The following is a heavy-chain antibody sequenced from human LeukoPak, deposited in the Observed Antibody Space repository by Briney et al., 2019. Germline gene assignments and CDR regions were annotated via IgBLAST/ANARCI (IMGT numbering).Heavy chain of an antibody. CDR2: IWYDGSNK. J-gene: IGHJ4*02. Sequence: PGRSLRLSCAASGFTFSSYGMHWVRQAPGKGLEWVAVIWYDGSNKYYADSVKGRFTIPRDNSKNTLYLQMNSLRAEDTAVYYCARAPLHCGGDCYFDYWGQGTLVTVSS. CDR1: GFTFSSYG. CDR3: ARAPLHCGGDCYFDY. V-gene: IGHV3-33*01. D-gene: IGHD2-21*02.